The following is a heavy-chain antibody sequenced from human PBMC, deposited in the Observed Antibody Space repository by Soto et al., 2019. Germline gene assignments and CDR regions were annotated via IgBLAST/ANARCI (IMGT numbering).Heavy chain of an antibody. Sequence: SVKVSCKASGGTFSSYAISWVRQAPGPGLEWMGGIIPIFGTANYAQKFQGRVTITADKSTSTAYMELSSLRSEDTAVYYCARDRRDDYQDYYYGMDVWGQGTTVTVSS. D-gene: IGHD4-17*01. CDR2: IIPIFGTA. V-gene: IGHV1-69*06. J-gene: IGHJ6*02. CDR3: ARDRRDDYQDYYYGMDV. CDR1: GGTFSSYA.